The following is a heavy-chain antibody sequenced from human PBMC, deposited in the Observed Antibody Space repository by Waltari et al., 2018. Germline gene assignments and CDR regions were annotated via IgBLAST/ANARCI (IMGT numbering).Heavy chain of an antibody. V-gene: IGHV3-74*01. CDR1: GFTFSSYW. CDR2: INSDGSTT. J-gene: IGHJ5*02. CDR3: AVYLRSSPFDP. Sequence: EVQLVESGGGLVQHGGSLRLSCAASGFTFSSYWMHGVRQAPGKGLVWVSRINSDGSTTGYADSVKGRFTISRDNTKNTLSLQMNSLRDEDTAVYYCAVYLRSSPFDPWGQGTLVTVSS. D-gene: IGHD5-12*01.